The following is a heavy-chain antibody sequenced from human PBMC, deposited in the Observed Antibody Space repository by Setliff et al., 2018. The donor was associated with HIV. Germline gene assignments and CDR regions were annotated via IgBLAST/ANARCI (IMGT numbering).Heavy chain of an antibody. Sequence: SQTLSLTCAISGDSVSNNNAAWNWIRQSPSRGLEWLGRTHYRSKWYHDYAASLKGRMNISSDTSRNQFSLQLNSVTAADTAVYYCASPASGGSSGQYHYWGQGTLVTVSS. CDR1: GDSVSNNNAA. D-gene: IGHD6-19*01. J-gene: IGHJ4*02. CDR3: ASPASGGSSGQYHY. V-gene: IGHV6-1*01. CDR2: THYRSKWYH.